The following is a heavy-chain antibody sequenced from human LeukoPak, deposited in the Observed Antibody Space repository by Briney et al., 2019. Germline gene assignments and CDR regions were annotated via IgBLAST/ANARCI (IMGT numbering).Heavy chain of an antibody. CDR2: IYYSGST. Sequence: PSETLSLTCTVSGGSISSGDYYWSWIRQPPGKGLEWIGYIYYSGSTYYNPSLKSRVTISVDTSKNQFSLKLSSVTAADTAVYYCARVGRGYGYSQDYWGQGTLVTVSS. CDR3: ARVGRGYGYSQDY. V-gene: IGHV4-30-4*01. CDR1: GGSISSGDYY. J-gene: IGHJ4*02. D-gene: IGHD5-24*01.